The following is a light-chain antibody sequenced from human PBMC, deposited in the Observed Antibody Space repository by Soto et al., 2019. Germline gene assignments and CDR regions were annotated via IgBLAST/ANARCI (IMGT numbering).Light chain of an antibody. Sequence: QCALTQPASVSGSPGQSITISCTGTSSDVGSYNLVTWYQQHPGKAPKLMIYEGSKRPSGVSNRFSGSKSGNTASLTISGIQAEDEADYYCCSYAGSSTFMVFGGGTKLTVL. CDR1: SSDVGSYNL. J-gene: IGLJ2*01. V-gene: IGLV2-23*03. CDR2: EGS. CDR3: CSYAGSSTFMV.